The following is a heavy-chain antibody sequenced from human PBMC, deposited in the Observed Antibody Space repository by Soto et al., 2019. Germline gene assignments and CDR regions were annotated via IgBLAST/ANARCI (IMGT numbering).Heavy chain of an antibody. CDR3: TRAARVRWGFDF. CDR1: GDSINSNEYY. Sequence: QLQLQESGPGLVKPSETLSLTCRVSGDSINSNEYYWGSIRQPPGKGLEWIGNICYTGSTFYNPSPESRLTLTIDTSKNQFALELMSVTDAYTGVYYGTRAARVRWGFDFWGQGTMVPVSS. D-gene: IGHD4-17*01. V-gene: IGHV4-39*01. CDR2: ICYTGST. J-gene: IGHJ4*02.